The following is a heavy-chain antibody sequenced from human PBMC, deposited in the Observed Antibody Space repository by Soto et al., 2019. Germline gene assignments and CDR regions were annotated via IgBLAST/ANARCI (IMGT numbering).Heavy chain of an antibody. Sequence: QVQLVESGGGVVQPGRFLRLSCAASGFTFSSHTMHWVRRAPGKGLEWVALVSSDGSNSSYADSVKGRFTISRDNSKKTVFLQMNSLRAEDTAVYYCVRGSFCTTTTCYNLAWFAPWGQGTLVTVSS. CDR2: VSSDGSNS. J-gene: IGHJ5*02. V-gene: IGHV3-30-3*01. CDR3: VRGSFCTTTTCYNLAWFAP. D-gene: IGHD2-2*02. CDR1: GFTFSSHT.